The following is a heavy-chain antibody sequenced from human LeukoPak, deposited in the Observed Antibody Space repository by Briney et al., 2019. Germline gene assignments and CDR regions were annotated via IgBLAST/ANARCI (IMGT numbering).Heavy chain of an antibody. V-gene: IGHV1-2*02. CDR2: INPNSGGT. CDR1: GYTFTGYY. Sequence: ASVKVSCKASGYTFTGYYMHWVRQAPGQGLEWMGWINPNSGGTNYAQKFQGRVTMTRDTSISTAYMELSRLRSDDTAVYYCARSPLRYVFLWFGEVDYWGQGTLVTVSS. J-gene: IGHJ4*02. D-gene: IGHD3-10*01. CDR3: ARSPLRYVFLWFGEVDY.